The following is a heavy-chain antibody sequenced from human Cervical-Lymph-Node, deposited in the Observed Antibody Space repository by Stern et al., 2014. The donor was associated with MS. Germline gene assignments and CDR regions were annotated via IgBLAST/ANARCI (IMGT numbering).Heavy chain of an antibody. CDR1: GYSFTIYY. J-gene: IGHJ4*02. V-gene: IGHV5-51*01. CDR3: ARHVQGFDY. CDR2: IYPYDSDA. Sequence: EVQLVESGAEVKKPGESLKISCKLSGYSFTIYYIAWVRQMPGKGLEWIGVIYPYDSDATYSPSCQGQVTISADKSITTAYLQWSSLRASDTAMYYCARHVQGFDYWGQGTLVTVSS.